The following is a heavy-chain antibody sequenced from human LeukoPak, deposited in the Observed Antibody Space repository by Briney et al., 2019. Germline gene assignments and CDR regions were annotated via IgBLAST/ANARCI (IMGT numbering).Heavy chain of an antibody. CDR3: AREGDGYNYSLRVDI. D-gene: IGHD5-24*01. Sequence: PQTPSLTCTVSGGSISSGDYYWSWIRHPPGKGLEWIGYIYYSGSTYYNPSLKSRVTISVDTSKNQFTLKLSSVTAADTAVYYCAREGDGYNYSLRVDIWGQGTMVTVSS. V-gene: IGHV4-30-4*08. J-gene: IGHJ3*02. CDR1: GGSISSGDYY. CDR2: IYYSGST.